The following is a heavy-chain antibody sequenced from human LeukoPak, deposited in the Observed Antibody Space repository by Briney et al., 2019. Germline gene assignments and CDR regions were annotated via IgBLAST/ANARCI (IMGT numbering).Heavy chain of an antibody. V-gene: IGHV3-7*01. CDR3: ARDKRYQLLPADY. Sequence: PGGSLRLSCAASRFIFSNYWMSWVRQAPGKGLEWVANIKQEGSEKYYVDSVKGRFTISRDNAKNTLYLQMNSLRAEDTAVYYCARDKRYQLLPADYWGQGTLVTVSS. CDR1: RFIFSNYW. D-gene: IGHD2-2*01. CDR2: IKQEGSEK. J-gene: IGHJ4*02.